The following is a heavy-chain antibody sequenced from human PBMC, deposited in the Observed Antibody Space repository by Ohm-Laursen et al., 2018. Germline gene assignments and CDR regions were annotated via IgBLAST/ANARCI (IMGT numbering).Heavy chain of an antibody. CDR1: GFTFSSYA. CDR3: ARDGPSYGDYDL. CDR2: ISGSGGST. Sequence: SLRLSCAASGFTFSSYAMSWVRQAPGKGLEWVSAISGSGGSTYYADSVKGRFAISRDNSKNTLYLQINSLRAEDTAVYYCARDGPSYGDYDLWGQGTLVTVSS. V-gene: IGHV3-23*01. D-gene: IGHD4-17*01. J-gene: IGHJ5*02.